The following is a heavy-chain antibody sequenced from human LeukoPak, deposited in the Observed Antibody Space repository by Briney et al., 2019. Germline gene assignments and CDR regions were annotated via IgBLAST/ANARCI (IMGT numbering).Heavy chain of an antibody. CDR1: GGSISSGTYY. V-gene: IGHV4-61*02. J-gene: IGHJ6*03. Sequence: SETLSLTCTVSGGSISSGTYYWNWIRQPAGKGLEWIGRIYTSGSTNYNPSLKSRVTMSVDTSKNQFSLKLSSVTAADTAVYYCAREVYYYDSSGYIFYYYMDVWGKGTTVTISS. D-gene: IGHD3-22*01. CDR2: IYTSGST. CDR3: AREVYYYDSSGYIFYYYMDV.